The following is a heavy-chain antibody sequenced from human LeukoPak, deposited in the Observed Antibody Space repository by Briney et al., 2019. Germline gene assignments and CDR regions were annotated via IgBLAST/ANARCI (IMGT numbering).Heavy chain of an antibody. J-gene: IGHJ4*02. CDR3: ARYSSGTFDY. CDR1: GFTFSDYY. CDR2: ISSSGGTT. D-gene: IGHD6-19*01. V-gene: IGHV3-11*01. Sequence: PGGSLRLYCAGSGFTFSDYYMSWIRQAQGQGLEWVSYISSSGGTTYYADSVKGRFTISRDNAKNSLYLQMNSLRAEDTAVYYCARYSSGTFDYWGQGTLVTVSS.